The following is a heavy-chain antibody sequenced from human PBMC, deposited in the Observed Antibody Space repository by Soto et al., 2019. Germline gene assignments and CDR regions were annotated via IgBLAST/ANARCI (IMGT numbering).Heavy chain of an antibody. J-gene: IGHJ6*02. CDR1: GGTFSSYA. Sequence: SVKVSCKASGGTFSSYAISWVRQAPGQGLEWMGGIIPIFGTANYAQKFQGRVTITADKSTSTAYMELSRLRSEDTAVYYGARVTVAGSKGMEVSGQRTTLTVSS. D-gene: IGHD4-4*01. V-gene: IGHV1-69*06. CDR2: IIPIFGTA. CDR3: ARVTVAGSKGMEV.